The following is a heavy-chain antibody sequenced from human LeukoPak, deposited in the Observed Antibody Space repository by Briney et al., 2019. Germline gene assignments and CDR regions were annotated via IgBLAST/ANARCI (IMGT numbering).Heavy chain of an antibody. Sequence: GGSLRLSRAASGFSLINSDMHWVRQAPGKGLEWVAFIHYDGSEKRYADSLRGRFTISRDNSKNTLYLQMNSLRGEDAAVYYCARNRVGFHYADAFDMWGQGTMVTVSS. V-gene: IGHV3-30*02. D-gene: IGHD5-24*01. J-gene: IGHJ3*02. CDR1: GFSLINSD. CDR2: IHYDGSEK. CDR3: ARNRVGFHYADAFDM.